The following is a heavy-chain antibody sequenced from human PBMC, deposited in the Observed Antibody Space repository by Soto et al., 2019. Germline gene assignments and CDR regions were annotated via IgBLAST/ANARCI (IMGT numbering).Heavy chain of an antibody. CDR3: ARDPRGYGKNYFDY. J-gene: IGHJ4*02. Sequence: SETLSLTCTVSGGSISSYYWSWIRQPPGKGLEWIGYIYYSGSTNYNPSLKSRVTISVDTSKNQFSLKLSSVTAADTAVYYCARDPRGYGKNYFDYWGQGTLVTVSS. CDR2: IYYSGST. V-gene: IGHV4-59*01. D-gene: IGHD5-18*01. CDR1: GGSISSYY.